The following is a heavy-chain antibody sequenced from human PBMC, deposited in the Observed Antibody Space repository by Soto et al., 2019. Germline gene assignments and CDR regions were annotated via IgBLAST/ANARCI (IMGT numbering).Heavy chain of an antibody. D-gene: IGHD2-2*03. V-gene: IGHV3-23*04. J-gene: IGHJ4*02. CDR1: GFPFSTYT. CDR2: IYGGGDKT. CDR3: AKDRQPDGFWPFGF. Sequence: EVRLVESGGGLVQPGESLRLSCVASGFPFSTYTMNWVRQAPGRGLEWLSGIYGGGDKTFYADSVKGRFTISRDNSRSTVYLQMNNLRSDDTGTYYCAKDRQPDGFWPFGFWGRGTLITVSS.